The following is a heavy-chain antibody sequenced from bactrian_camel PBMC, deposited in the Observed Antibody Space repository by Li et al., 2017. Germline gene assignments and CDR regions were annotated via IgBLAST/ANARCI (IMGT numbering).Heavy chain of an antibody. D-gene: IGHD6*01. CDR1: LYTYKSDC. Sequence: VESGGGSVQAGGSLKLSCSVSLYTYKSDCVGWFRQRSGEEREGVASIDKNGTPTYADFVKGRFTISKDNAKNTLLLQMDSLKPEDTAMYYCAADGFPFTVDAGIPNYWGQGTQVTVS. CDR2: IDKNGTP. V-gene: IGHV3S9*01. CDR3: AADGFPFTVDAGIPNY. J-gene: IGHJ4*01.